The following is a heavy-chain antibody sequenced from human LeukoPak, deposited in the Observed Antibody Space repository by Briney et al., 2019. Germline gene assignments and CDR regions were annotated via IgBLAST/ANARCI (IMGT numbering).Heavy chain of an antibody. CDR2: INPNSGGT. J-gene: IGHJ4*02. CDR1: GYTFTGYY. CDR3: ARGVYYDRRKGTDY. Sequence: GAAVKVSRKASGYTFTGYYMHWVRQAPGQGLEWMGRINPNSGGTNYAQKFQGRVTMTRDTSISTAYMELSRLRSDDTAVYYCARGVYYDRRKGTDYWGQGTLVTVSS. V-gene: IGHV1-2*06. D-gene: IGHD3-22*01.